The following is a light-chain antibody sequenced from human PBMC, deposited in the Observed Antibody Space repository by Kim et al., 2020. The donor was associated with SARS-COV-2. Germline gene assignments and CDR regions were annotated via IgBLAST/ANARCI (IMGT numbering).Light chain of an antibody. Sequence: QSAVTQPPSVSGAPGQSVTISCTGNSSNIGAGNAVHWYQQVPGTAPKLLIYATTNRLSGVPDRFSGSKSGTSASLAITGLQAEDEADYYCQSYDSSLSGSGVFGGGTQLTVL. J-gene: IGLJ2*01. V-gene: IGLV1-40*01. CDR1: SSNIGAGNA. CDR2: ATT. CDR3: QSYDSSLSGSGV.